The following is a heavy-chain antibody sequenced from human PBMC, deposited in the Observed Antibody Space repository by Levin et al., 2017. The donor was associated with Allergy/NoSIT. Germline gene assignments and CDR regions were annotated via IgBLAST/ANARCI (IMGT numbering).Heavy chain of an antibody. Sequence: GGSLRLSCAASGFTFRSYAMHWVRQAPGKGLEWVAVISYDGSDKYYADSVKGRFTISRDNSKNTLYLQMNSLRGEDTAVYYCATCPHSSSDYDYFDYWGQGTLVTVSS. CDR2: ISYDGSDK. CDR3: ATCPHSSSDYDYFDY. V-gene: IGHV3-30-3*01. CDR1: GFTFRSYA. J-gene: IGHJ4*02. D-gene: IGHD6-13*01.